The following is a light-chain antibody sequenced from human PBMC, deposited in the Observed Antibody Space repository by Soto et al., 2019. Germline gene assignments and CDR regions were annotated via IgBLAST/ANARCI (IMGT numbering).Light chain of an antibody. CDR3: QKDNSAPTT. CDR2: AAS. CDR1: PGISKH. J-gene: IGKJ1*01. V-gene: IGKV1-27*01. Sequence: DIQLAQSPSSLSASVGDRVTITCRASPGISKHLTWYQQRPGKVPSLLIYAASTLQSGVPSRFSGSVSGTHFTLTISNLQPEDVATYYCQKDNSAPTTFGQGTRVESK.